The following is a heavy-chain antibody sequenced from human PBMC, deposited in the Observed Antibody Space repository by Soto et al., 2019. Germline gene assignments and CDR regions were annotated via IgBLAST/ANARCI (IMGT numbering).Heavy chain of an antibody. D-gene: IGHD3-3*01. J-gene: IGHJ6*02. CDR1: GGTFSSYA. Sequence: SVKVSCKASGGTFSSYAISWVRQAPGQGLEWMGGIIPIFGTANYAQKFQGRVTITADESTSTAYMELSSLRSEDTAVYYCARATSQYYDFWSGYHPNYYYYGMDVWGQGTTVTVSS. CDR3: ARATSQYYDFWSGYHPNYYYYGMDV. V-gene: IGHV1-69*13. CDR2: IIPIFGTA.